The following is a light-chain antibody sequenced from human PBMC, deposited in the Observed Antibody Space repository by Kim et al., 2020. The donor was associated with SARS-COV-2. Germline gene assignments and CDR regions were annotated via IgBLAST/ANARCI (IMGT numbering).Light chain of an antibody. V-gene: IGLV3-19*01. CDR1: SLRNYY. CDR2: GRN. CDR3: NSRDSSGNHLV. J-gene: IGLJ3*02. Sequence: ALGQTVRITCKGDSLRNYYASWYQQKPRQAPVVVIYGRNHRPSGIPDRFSGSNSGNTASLTITGAQAEDEADYYCNSRDSSGNHLVFGGGTQLTVL.